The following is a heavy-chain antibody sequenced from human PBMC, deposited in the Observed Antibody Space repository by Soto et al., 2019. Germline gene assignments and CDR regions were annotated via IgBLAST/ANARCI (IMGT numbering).Heavy chain of an antibody. J-gene: IGHJ4*02. V-gene: IGHV4-34*01. CDR3: VRVRARRKYSGSGSEIIDY. D-gene: IGHD3-10*01. CDR1: GGSFSGYY. Sequence: SETLSLTCAVYGGSFSGYYWSWIRQPPGKGLEWIGEINHSGSPNYNPSLKSRFTISMDTSKNQFSLKLSFVTAADTAVYYCVRVRARRKYSGSGSEIIDYWGQGTLVTVSS. CDR2: INHSGSP.